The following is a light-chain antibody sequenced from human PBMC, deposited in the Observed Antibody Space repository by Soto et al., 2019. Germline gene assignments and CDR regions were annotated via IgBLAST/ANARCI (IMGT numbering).Light chain of an antibody. J-gene: IGKJ2*01. Sequence: EVVLTQSPGTLSLSPGERATLSCRASQRVSTNYLAWYQQKPGQSPRLLIYSTSSRSTGIPDRFSGSGSGTDFTLTISRLEPEDFAVYYCQQYGRSPNTFGQGTKLEI. V-gene: IGKV3-20*01. CDR2: STS. CDR3: QQYGRSPNT. CDR1: QRVSTNY.